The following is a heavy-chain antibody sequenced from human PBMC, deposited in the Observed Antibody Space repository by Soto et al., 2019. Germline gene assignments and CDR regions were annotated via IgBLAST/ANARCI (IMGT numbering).Heavy chain of an antibody. CDR1: GFTFSSYA. CDR2: ISGSGGST. Sequence: GGSLRLSCAASGFTFSSYAMSWVRQAPGKGLEWVSAISGSGGSTYYADSVKGRFTISRDNSKNTLYLQMNSLRAEDTAVYYCAKDRDYGDYVGWFDPWGQGTLVTVSS. D-gene: IGHD4-17*01. V-gene: IGHV3-23*01. J-gene: IGHJ5*02. CDR3: AKDRDYGDYVGWFDP.